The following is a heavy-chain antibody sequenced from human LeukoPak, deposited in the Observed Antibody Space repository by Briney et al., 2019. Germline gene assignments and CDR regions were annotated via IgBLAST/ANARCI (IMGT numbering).Heavy chain of an antibody. Sequence: PGRSLRLSCAASGFILSSYEMNWVRLAPGKGLEWISYITRTGNSMYYADSVKGRFTISRDNAKNSLYLQINSLRAEDTAVYYCARSVVVGANYYYYGMDVWGQGTTVTVSS. CDR1: GFILSSYE. CDR3: ARSVVVGANYYYYGMDV. V-gene: IGHV3-48*03. CDR2: ITRTGNSM. J-gene: IGHJ6*02. D-gene: IGHD1-26*01.